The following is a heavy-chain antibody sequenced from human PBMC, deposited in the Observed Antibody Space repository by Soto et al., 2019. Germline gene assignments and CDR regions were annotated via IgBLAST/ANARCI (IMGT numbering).Heavy chain of an antibody. CDR1: GGSISSSNW. CDR2: IDHSGST. J-gene: IGHJ5*02. CDR3: AREGYSSSWGSNNWFDP. V-gene: IGHV4-4*02. D-gene: IGHD6-13*01. Sequence: QVQLQESGPGLVKPSGTLSLTCAVSGGSISSSNWWSWVRQPPGKGLEWIGEIDHSGSTNNTPSLKNLVTTSVDKPKNQFSLKLSSVTAADTAVYYCAREGYSSSWGSNNWFDPWGQGTLVTVSS.